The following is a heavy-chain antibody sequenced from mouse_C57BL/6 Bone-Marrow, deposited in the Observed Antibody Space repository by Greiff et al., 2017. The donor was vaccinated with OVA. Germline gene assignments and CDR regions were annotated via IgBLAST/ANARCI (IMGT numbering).Heavy chain of an antibody. CDR2: IYPRSGNT. D-gene: IGHD2-5*01. CDR3: AIKGFYYSNYVDDAMDY. CDR1: GYTFTSYG. Sequence: VQLQQSGAELARPGASVKLSCKASGYTFTSYGIRWVKQRTGQGLEWIGEIYPRSGNTSYNEKFKGKATLTADKSSSTAYMELRSLTSEDSAVYFCAIKGFYYSNYVDDAMDYWGQGTSVTVSS. V-gene: IGHV1-81*01. J-gene: IGHJ4*01.